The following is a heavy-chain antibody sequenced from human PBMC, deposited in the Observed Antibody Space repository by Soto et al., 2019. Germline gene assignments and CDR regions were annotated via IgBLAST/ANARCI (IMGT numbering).Heavy chain of an antibody. D-gene: IGHD2-8*02. CDR2: IYHSGST. J-gene: IGHJ4*02. V-gene: IGHV4-30-2*01. Sequence: SETLSLTCAVSGGSISSGGYSWSWIRQPPGKGLNYIGYIYHSGSTYYNPSLKSRVTISVDRSKNQFSLKLSSVTAADTAVYYCARDKITGLFDYWGQGTLVTSPQ. CDR1: GGSISSGGYS. CDR3: ARDKITGLFDY.